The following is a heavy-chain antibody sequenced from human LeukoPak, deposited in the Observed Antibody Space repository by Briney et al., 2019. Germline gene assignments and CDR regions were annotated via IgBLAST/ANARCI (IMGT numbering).Heavy chain of an antibody. CDR3: ASPISTFSAAPDY. V-gene: IGHV4-34*01. J-gene: IGHJ4*02. CDR1: GGSFSGYY. CDR2: INHSGST. D-gene: IGHD6-13*01. Sequence: SETLSLTCAVYGGSFSGYYWSWIRQPPGKGLEWIGEINHSGSTNYNPSLKSRVTISVDTSKNQFSLKLSSVTAADTAVYYCASPISTFSAAPDYWGQGTLVTVSS.